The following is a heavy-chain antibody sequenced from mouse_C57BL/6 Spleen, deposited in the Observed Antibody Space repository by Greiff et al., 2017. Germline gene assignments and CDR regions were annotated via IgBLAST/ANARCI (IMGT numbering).Heavy chain of an antibody. CDR1: GYAFSSSW. CDR2: ICPGDGDT. Sequence: VQLQQSGPELVKPGASVKISCTASGYAFSSSWMNWVKQRPGKGLEWIGRICPGDGDTNYNGKFKGKATLTADKSSSTAYMQLSSLTSEDSAVYFCARPYGNYYAMDYWGQGTSVTVSS. J-gene: IGHJ4*01. D-gene: IGHD2-1*01. V-gene: IGHV1-82*01. CDR3: ARPYGNYYAMDY.